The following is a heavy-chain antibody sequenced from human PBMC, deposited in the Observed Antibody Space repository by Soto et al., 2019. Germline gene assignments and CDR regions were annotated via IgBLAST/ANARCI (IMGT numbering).Heavy chain of an antibody. J-gene: IGHJ3*02. CDR2: ISWNSGSR. CDR1: GFTFDDYA. CDR3: AKAKGTTVTTTDAFDI. D-gene: IGHD4-17*01. Sequence: GGSLRLSCAASGFTFDDYAMHRVWQAPGKGLGWVSGISWNSGSRGYADSVKGRFTISRDNAKNSLYLQMNSLRAEDTALYYCAKAKGTTVTTTDAFDIWGQGTMVTVSS. V-gene: IGHV3-9*01.